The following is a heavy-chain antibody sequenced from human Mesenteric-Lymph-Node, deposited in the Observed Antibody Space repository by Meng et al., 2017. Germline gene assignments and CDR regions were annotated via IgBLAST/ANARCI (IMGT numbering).Heavy chain of an antibody. CDR2: IYYSGST. J-gene: IGHJ6*02. CDR3: ARVGSGSYFYYYYGMDV. D-gene: IGHD3-10*01. V-gene: IGHV4-59*12. CDR1: GGSISSYY. Sequence: GSLRLSCTVSGGSISSYYWSWIRQPPGKGLEWIGYIYYSGSTNYNPSLKSRVTISVDTSKNQFSLKLSSVTAADTAVYYCARVGSGSYFYYYYGMDVWGQGTTVTVSS.